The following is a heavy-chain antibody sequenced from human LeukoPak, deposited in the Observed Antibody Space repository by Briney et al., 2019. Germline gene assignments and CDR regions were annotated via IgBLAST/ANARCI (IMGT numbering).Heavy chain of an antibody. CDR1: GFTFSSYA. Sequence: GGSLRLSCAASGFTFSSYAMSWVRQAPGKGLEWVSAISGSGGSTYYADSVKGRFTISRDNSKNTLYLQINSLRAEDTAVYYCAKAPGDYYDSSGYYYDYWGQGTLVTVSS. CDR2: ISGSGGST. V-gene: IGHV3-23*01. CDR3: AKAPGDYYDSSGYYYDY. D-gene: IGHD3-22*01. J-gene: IGHJ4*02.